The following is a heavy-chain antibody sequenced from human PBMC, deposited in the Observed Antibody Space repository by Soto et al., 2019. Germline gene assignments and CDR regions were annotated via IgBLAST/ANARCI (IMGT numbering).Heavy chain of an antibody. CDR3: ARLRIATNTYKWFDP. V-gene: IGHV4-31*03. CDR2: IDGTGAV. D-gene: IGHD2-2*02. J-gene: IGHJ5*02. Sequence: PSGTLSLTCSFSCAALNSGDYCWSWIRQVPGKGLEWGGHIDGTGAVDYNPSLRDRITISQDTSERQFSLNLRLVTAADTAVYYCARLRIATNTYKWFDPWGKGQLVTISS. CDR1: CAALNSGDYC.